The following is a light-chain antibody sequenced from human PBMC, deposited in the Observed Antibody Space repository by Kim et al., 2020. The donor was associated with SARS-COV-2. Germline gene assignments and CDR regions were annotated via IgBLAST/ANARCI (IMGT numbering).Light chain of an antibody. Sequence: VYPGQTATITCSGDNLEEKYSSWYQQKPGQSPVLVIYHDNKRPSGIPERFSGSNSGNTATLTISGTQALDEADYYCQAWDSKTNHVFGTGTKVTVL. CDR2: HDN. V-gene: IGLV3-1*01. J-gene: IGLJ1*01. CDR1: NLEEKY. CDR3: QAWDSKTNHV.